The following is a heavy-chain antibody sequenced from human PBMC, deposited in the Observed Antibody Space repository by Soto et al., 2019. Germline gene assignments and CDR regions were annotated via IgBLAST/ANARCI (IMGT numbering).Heavy chain of an antibody. CDR1: GFTFSSYA. V-gene: IGHV3-30-3*01. Sequence: GGSLRLSCAASGFTFSSYAMHWVRQAPGKXLEWVAVISYDGSNKYYADSVKGRFTISRDNSKNTLYLQMNSLRAEDTAVYYCARDQSDYDILTGLGYYYYYGMDVWGQGTTVTVSS. CDR2: ISYDGSNK. J-gene: IGHJ6*02. CDR3: ARDQSDYDILTGLGYYYYYGMDV. D-gene: IGHD3-9*01.